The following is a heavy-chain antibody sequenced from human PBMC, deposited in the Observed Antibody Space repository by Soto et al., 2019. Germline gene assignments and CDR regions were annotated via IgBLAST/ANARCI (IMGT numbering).Heavy chain of an antibody. V-gene: IGHV3-23*01. Sequence: GGSLRLSCAASGFTFSSYAMSWVRQAPGKGLEWVSAISGSGGSTYYDDSMKGRVTISRDNSENTLYLQMNSLRAEDTAVYYCAKERITMIVVAAAGPLDYWGQGTLVTVSS. J-gene: IGHJ4*02. CDR1: GFTFSSYA. CDR2: ISGSGGST. CDR3: AKERITMIVVAAAGPLDY. D-gene: IGHD3-22*01.